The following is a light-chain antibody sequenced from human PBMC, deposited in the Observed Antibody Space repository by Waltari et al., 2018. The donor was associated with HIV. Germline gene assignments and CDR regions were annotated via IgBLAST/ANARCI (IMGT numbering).Light chain of an antibody. V-gene: IGLV1-40*03. J-gene: IGLJ2*01. CDR3: QSYDTSLSAWV. Sequence: TVSCSGTSSNIGAGYDVHWYQQLPGTAPKLLLYKNKNRPSGVPDRFSASKSDASASLAITGLQAADEGDYFCQSYDTSLSAWVFGGGTRLTVL. CDR1: SSNIGAGYD. CDR2: KNK.